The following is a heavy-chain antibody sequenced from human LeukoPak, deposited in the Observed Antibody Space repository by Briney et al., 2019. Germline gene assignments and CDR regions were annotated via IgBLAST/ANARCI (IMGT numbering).Heavy chain of an antibody. CDR3: ARVYGQLINVVFDY. CDR2: INPNSGGT. V-gene: IGHV1-2*02. Sequence: ASVKVSCKASGYTLTGYYMHWVRQAPGQGLEWMGWINPNSGGTNYAQKFQGRVTMTRDTSISTAYMELSRLRSDDTAVYYCARVYGQLINVVFDYWGQGTLVTVSS. CDR1: GYTLTGYY. D-gene: IGHD6-13*01. J-gene: IGHJ4*02.